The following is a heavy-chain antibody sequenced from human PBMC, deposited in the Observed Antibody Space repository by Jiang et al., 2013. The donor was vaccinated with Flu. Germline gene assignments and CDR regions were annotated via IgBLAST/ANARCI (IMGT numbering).Heavy chain of an antibody. Sequence: SQTLSLTCAISGDSVSSNSAAWNWIRQSPSRGLEWLGRTYYRSKWYNDYAVSVKSRITINPDTSKNQFSLQLNSVTPEDTAVYYCARERTRPLLYSGSYGPYDAFDIWGQGTMVTVSS. V-gene: IGHV6-1*01. CDR3: ARERTRPLLYSGSYGPYDAFDI. CDR2: TYYRSKWYN. CDR1: GDSVSSNSAA. D-gene: IGHD1-26*01. J-gene: IGHJ3*02.